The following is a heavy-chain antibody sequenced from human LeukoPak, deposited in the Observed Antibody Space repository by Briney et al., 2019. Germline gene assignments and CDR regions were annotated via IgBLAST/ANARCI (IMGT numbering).Heavy chain of an antibody. V-gene: IGHV3-23*01. CDR3: AKLVGAAPLDC. CDR2: IGGGGANT. Sequence: GGSLRLSCAASGFTFSSYAMSWVRQAPGKGLECVSTIGGGGANTYYADSVTGRFTISRDNSKNTLYLQMNSLRAEDTAVYYCAKLVGAAPLDCWGQGTLVTVSS. CDR1: GFTFSSYA. J-gene: IGHJ4*02. D-gene: IGHD1-26*01.